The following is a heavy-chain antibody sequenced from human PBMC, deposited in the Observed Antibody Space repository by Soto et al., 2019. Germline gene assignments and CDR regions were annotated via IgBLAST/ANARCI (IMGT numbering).Heavy chain of an antibody. CDR2: IYPGDSDT. Sequence: PGESLKVSCKGSGYSFTSYWIGWVRQMPGKGLEWMGIIYPGDSDTRYSPSFQGQVTISADKSISTAYLQWSSLKASDTAMYYCARVGGFGVSHGGYYYYYMDGWGKGTKVTGYS. CDR3: ARVGGFGVSHGGYYYYYMDG. V-gene: IGHV5-51*01. CDR1: GYSFTSYW. J-gene: IGHJ6*03. D-gene: IGHD3-10*01.